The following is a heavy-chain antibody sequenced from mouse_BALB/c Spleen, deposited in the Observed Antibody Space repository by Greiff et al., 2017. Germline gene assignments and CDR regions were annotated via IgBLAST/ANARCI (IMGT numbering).Heavy chain of an antibody. CDR2: IWSGGST. J-gene: IGHJ4*01. CDR1: GFSLTSYG. V-gene: IGHV2-2*02. CDR3: ARTGKDAMDY. D-gene: IGHD4-1*01. Sequence: QVQLQQSGPGLVQPSQSLSITCTVSGFSLTSYGVHWVRQSPGKGLEWLGVIWSGGSTDYNAAFISRLSISKDNSKSQVFCKMNSLQANDTARYYCARTGKDAMDYWGQGTSVTVSS.